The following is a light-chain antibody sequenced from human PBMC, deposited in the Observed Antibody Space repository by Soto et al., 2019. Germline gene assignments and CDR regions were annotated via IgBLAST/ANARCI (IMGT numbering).Light chain of an antibody. CDR3: QQYETYSGT. CDR1: QTINTW. CDR2: RAY. Sequence: DIQMTQSPSTLSASVGDRVTITCRASQTINTWLAWYQQKPGKAPKLLIYRAYNLVSGVPSRFSGSGSGTEFTLTISSRQPDDFSIYYCQQYETYSGTFGPGTKVAI. J-gene: IGKJ3*01. V-gene: IGKV1-5*03.